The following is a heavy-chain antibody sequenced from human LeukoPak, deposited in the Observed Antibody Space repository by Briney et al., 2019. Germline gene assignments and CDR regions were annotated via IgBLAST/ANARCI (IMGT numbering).Heavy chain of an antibody. J-gene: IGHJ3*02. Sequence: GGSLRLSCSASGFTFLSYAMHWVRQAPGKGLEYVSATSSDGGSTYYADSVKGRFTISGDNSKNTLYLQMNSLRAEDTAVYYCAKVSSSWSQRDAFDIWGQGTMVTVSS. V-gene: IGHV3-64*04. CDR3: AKVSSSWSQRDAFDI. D-gene: IGHD6-13*01. CDR2: TSSDGGST. CDR1: GFTFLSYA.